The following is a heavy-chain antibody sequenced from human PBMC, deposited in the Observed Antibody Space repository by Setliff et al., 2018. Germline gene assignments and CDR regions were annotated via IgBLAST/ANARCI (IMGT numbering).Heavy chain of an antibody. CDR1: GFIFSHDW. J-gene: IGHJ4*02. V-gene: IGHV3-15*01. Sequence: GGSLRLSCVASGFIFSHDWMSWVRQAPGKGLESVGLIKSKTDGGTTDYAAPVKGRFTISRDGSKNTLYLQMNSLKTEDTAVYYCTTRRGFNYGPSDYWGQGTLVTVSS. D-gene: IGHD5-18*01. CDR2: IKSKTDGGTT. CDR3: TTRRGFNYGPSDY.